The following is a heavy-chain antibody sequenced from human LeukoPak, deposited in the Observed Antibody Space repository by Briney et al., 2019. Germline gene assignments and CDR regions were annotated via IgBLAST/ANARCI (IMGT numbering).Heavy chain of an antibody. D-gene: IGHD3-3*01. J-gene: IGHJ4*02. CDR1: GFTFSSYA. CDR2: ISYDGSNK. CDR3: ARGATYYDFWSGYSPRDY. V-gene: IGHV3-30-3*01. Sequence: GGSLRLSCAASGFTFSSYAMHWVRQAPGKGLEWVAVISYDGSNKYYADSVKGRFTISRDNSKNTLYLQMNSLRAEDTAVYYCARGATYYDFWSGYSPRDYWGQGTLVTVSP.